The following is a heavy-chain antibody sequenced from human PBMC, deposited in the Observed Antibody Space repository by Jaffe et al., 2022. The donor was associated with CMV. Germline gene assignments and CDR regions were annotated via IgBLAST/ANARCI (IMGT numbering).Heavy chain of an antibody. V-gene: IGHV3-21*01. J-gene: IGHJ4*02. CDR2: ISSSSSYI. CDR1: GFTFSSYS. D-gene: IGHD2-15*01. Sequence: EVQLVESGGGLVKPGGSLRLSCAASGFTFSSYSMNWVRQAPGKGLEWVSSISSSSSYIYYADSVKGRFTISRDNAKNSLYLQMNSLRAEDTAVYYCARDLEGGSCYETCTDYWGQGTLVTVSS. CDR3: ARDLEGGSCYETCTDY.